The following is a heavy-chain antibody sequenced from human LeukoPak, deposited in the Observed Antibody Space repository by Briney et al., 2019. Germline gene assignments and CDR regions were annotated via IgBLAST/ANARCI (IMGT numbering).Heavy chain of an antibody. J-gene: IGHJ4*02. CDR1: GGTLSSYG. CDR2: VIPILATS. D-gene: IGHD3-3*01. CDR3: ATGITIFGVVGPHDY. Sequence: VASVKVSCKASGGTLSSYGITWVRQAPGQGLEWMGGVIPILATSNYAQKFQGRVTMTEDTSTDTAYMELSSLRSEDTAVYYCATGITIFGVVGPHDYWGQGTLVTVSS. V-gene: IGHV1-69*10.